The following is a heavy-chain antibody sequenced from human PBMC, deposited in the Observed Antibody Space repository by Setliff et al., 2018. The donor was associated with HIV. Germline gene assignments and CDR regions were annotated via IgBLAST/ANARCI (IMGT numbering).Heavy chain of an antibody. CDR2: IIHSGSI. J-gene: IGHJ4*02. CDR1: GGSFNDYY. D-gene: IGHD6-13*01. V-gene: IGHV4-34*12. Sequence: SETLSLTCAVYGGSFNDYYWSWIRQPPGKGLEWIGEIIHSGSINYNPSLKSRVTISVDTSKNQFSLKRRSVTAADTAVYYCASELQGHSSSWPNYWGQGTLVTVSS. CDR3: ASELQGHSSSWPNY.